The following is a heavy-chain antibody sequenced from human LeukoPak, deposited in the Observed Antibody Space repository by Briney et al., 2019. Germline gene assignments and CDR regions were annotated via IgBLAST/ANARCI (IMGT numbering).Heavy chain of an antibody. V-gene: IGHV3-23*01. Sequence: GGSLRLSCAASGFTFSTYAMSWVRQAPGQGLEWVSAISGSGGSTYYADSVKGRFTISRDNSKNPLYLQMNSLRAEDTAVYYCARDRIWYYDSSGTKHYYMDVWGKGTTVTVSS. D-gene: IGHD3-22*01. CDR2: ISGSGGST. J-gene: IGHJ6*03. CDR3: ARDRIWYYDSSGTKHYYMDV. CDR1: GFTFSTYA.